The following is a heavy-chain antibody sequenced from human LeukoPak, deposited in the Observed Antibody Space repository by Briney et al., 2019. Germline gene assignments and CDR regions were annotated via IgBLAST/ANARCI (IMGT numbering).Heavy chain of an antibody. D-gene: IGHD4-17*01. V-gene: IGHV4-4*02. Sequence: PSETLSLTCAVSGGSISSSNWWSWVRQPPGKGLEWIGEIYHSGSTNYNPSLKSRVTISVDKSKNQFSLKLSSVTAADTAVYYCARESYGDYSYYYYYYMDVWGKGTTVTVSS. J-gene: IGHJ6*03. CDR2: IYHSGST. CDR1: GGSISSSNW. CDR3: ARESYGDYSYYYYYYMDV.